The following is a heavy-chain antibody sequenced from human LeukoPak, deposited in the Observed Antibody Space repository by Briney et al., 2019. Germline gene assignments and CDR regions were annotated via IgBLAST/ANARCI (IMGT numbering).Heavy chain of an antibody. CDR1: GGSISSGGYY. CDR3: ARDRRITMTVVIRRGFDP. J-gene: IGHJ5*02. V-gene: IGHV4-39*07. D-gene: IGHD3-22*01. CDR2: INHSGST. Sequence: SETLSLTCTVSGGSISSGGYYWSWIRQPPGKGLEWIGEINHSGSTNYSPSLKRRVTISVDTSKNQFSLKLSSVTAADAAVYYCARDRRITMTVVIRRGFDPWGQGTLVTVSS.